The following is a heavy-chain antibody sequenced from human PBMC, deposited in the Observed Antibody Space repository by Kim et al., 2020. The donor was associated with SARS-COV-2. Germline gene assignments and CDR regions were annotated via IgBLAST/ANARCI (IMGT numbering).Heavy chain of an antibody. Sequence: GGSLRLSCAASGFTFSSYGMHWVRQAPGKGLEWVAVIWYDGSNKYYADSVKGRFTISRDNSKNTLYLQMNSLRAEDTAVYYCARDPNELRYFDWLYPRYYGMDVWGQGTTVTVSS. J-gene: IGHJ6*02. V-gene: IGHV3-33*01. CDR3: ARDPNELRYFDWLYPRYYGMDV. CDR2: IWYDGSNK. D-gene: IGHD3-9*01. CDR1: GFTFSSYG.